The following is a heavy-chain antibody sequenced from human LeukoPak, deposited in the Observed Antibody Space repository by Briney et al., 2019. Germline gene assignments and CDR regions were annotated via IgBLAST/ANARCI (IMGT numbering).Heavy chain of an antibody. D-gene: IGHD2-2*01. CDR3: EKAYCSSTSCYADY. CDR2: ISGSGGST. J-gene: IGHJ4*02. V-gene: IGHV3-23*01. CDR1: GFTFSSDA. Sequence: GGSLRLSCAASGFTFSSDAMSWVRQAPGKGLEWVSAISGSGGSTYYADSVKGRFTISRHNSKNTLYLQMNSLRAEDTAVYYCEKAYCSSTSCYADYWGQGTLVTVSS.